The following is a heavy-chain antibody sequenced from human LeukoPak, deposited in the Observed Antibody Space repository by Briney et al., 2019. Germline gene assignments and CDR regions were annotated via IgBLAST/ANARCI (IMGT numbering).Heavy chain of an antibody. V-gene: IGHV3-74*01. D-gene: IGHD1-1*01. Sequence: GGSLTLSCAASGFTFTNFWMNWVRQTLGKGLMWVSRIQTDGSTRYAESVKGRFTISRDNAKNTVYLQMNTLSAEDTAIYYCARGLHWNDFNWFDSRGQGTLVTVSS. CDR2: IQTDGST. CDR1: GFTFTNFW. J-gene: IGHJ5*01. CDR3: ARGLHWNDFNWFDS.